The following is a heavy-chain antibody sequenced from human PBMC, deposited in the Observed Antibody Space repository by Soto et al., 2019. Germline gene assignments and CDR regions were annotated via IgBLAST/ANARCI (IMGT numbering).Heavy chain of an antibody. Sequence: SETLSLTCTVSGGSISSYYWSWIRQPPGKGLEWIGYIYYIGSTNYNLSFKIRVTISVDTSKNHFSLKLSSVTAADTAVFFFARHIFPIYDSSGYYRPFDYWGQGTLVTVSS. CDR3: ARHIFPIYDSSGYYRPFDY. V-gene: IGHV4-59*08. D-gene: IGHD3-22*01. CDR2: IYYIGST. J-gene: IGHJ4*02. CDR1: GGSISSYY.